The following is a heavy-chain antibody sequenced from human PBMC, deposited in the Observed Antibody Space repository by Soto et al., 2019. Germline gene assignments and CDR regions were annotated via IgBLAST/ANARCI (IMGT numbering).Heavy chain of an antibody. D-gene: IGHD3-22*01. CDR1: GYTFTSYA. J-gene: IGHJ4*02. CDR3: ARMKYCYDSSGSPSLGFDY. Sequence: GASVKVSCKASGYTFTSYAMHWVRQAPGQRLEWMGWINAGNGNTKYSQKFQGRVTITRDTSASTAYMELSSLRSEDTAVYYCARMKYCYDSSGSPSLGFDYWGQGTLVTVSS. CDR2: INAGNGNT. V-gene: IGHV1-3*01.